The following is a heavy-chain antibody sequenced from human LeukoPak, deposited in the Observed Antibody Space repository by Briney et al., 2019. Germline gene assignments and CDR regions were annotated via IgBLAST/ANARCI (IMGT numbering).Heavy chain of an antibody. V-gene: IGHV1-24*01. D-gene: IGHD3-3*01. CDR3: ATYLRFLEWLAIDY. J-gene: IGHJ4*02. CDR1: GYTLTDLS. CDR2: FDPEDGET. Sequence: ASVKVSCKASGYTLTDLSMHWVRQAPGKGLEWMGGFDPEDGETIYAQKFQGRVTMTEDTSTDTAYMELSSLRSEDTAVYYCATYLRFLEWLAIDYWGQGTLVTVSS.